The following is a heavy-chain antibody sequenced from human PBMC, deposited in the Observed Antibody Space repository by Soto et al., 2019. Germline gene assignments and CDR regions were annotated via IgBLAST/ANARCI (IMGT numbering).Heavy chain of an antibody. CDR3: AKGLAAGTFPSSLSSSYYYYMDV. J-gene: IGHJ6*03. CDR1: GFTFSSYA. D-gene: IGHD6-13*01. V-gene: IGHV3-23*01. CDR2: ISGSGGST. Sequence: EVQLLESGGGLVQPGGSLRLSCAASGFTFSSYALSWVRQAPGKGLEWVSAISGSGGSTYYADSVKGRFTISRDNSKNTLYLQMNSLRAEDTAVYYCAKGLAAGTFPSSLSSSYYYYMDVWGKGTTVTVSS.